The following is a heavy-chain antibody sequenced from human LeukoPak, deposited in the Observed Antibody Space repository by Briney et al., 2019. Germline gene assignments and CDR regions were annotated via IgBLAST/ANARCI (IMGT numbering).Heavy chain of an antibody. V-gene: IGHV1-46*01. CDR1: GYTFTSYH. CDR3: ARSDKMDV. J-gene: IGHJ6*02. CDR2: INPSEGSI. Sequence: ASVKVSCKASGYTFTSYHIHWVRQVPGQGLEWMGVINPSEGSIDYAQKFQDRVSLTRDTSTSTVYMDLSRLRCEDTAVYYCARSDKMDVWGQGTTVTVSS.